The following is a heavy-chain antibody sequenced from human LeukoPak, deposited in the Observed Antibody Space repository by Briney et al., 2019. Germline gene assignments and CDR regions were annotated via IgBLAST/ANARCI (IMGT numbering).Heavy chain of an antibody. CDR2: IDWDDDK. Sequence: TLSLTCTVSGGSISSYYWSWIRQPPGKALEWLALIDWDDDKYYSTSLKTRLTISKDTSKNQVVLTMTNMDPVDTATYYCARGSGGASHFDYWGQGTLVTVSS. CDR1: GGSISSYY. D-gene: IGHD1-26*01. CDR3: ARGSGGASHFDY. J-gene: IGHJ4*02. V-gene: IGHV2-70*18.